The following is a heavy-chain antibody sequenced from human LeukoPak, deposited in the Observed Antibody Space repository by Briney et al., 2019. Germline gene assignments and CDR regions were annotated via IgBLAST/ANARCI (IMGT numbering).Heavy chain of an antibody. V-gene: IGHV1-69*06. CDR2: IIPIFGTA. D-gene: IGHD6-13*01. J-gene: IGHJ1*01. CDR3: ARGAAGSWHFQH. CDR1: GGTFSSYA. Sequence: GASVKVSCKASGGTFSSYAISWVRQAPGQGLEWMGGIIPIFGTANYAQKFQGRVTITADKSTSTAYMELSSLRSEDTAVYYCARGAAGSWHFQHWGQGTLVTVSS.